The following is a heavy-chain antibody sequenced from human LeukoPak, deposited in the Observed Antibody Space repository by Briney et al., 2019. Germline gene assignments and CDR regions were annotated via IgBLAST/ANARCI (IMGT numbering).Heavy chain of an antibody. J-gene: IGHJ4*02. CDR2: IYYSGST. CDR3: ARVLPGSWYGPFDY. CDR1: GGSISSSSYY. D-gene: IGHD6-13*01. V-gene: IGHV4-39*07. Sequence: SETLSLTCTVSGGSISSSSYYWGWIRQPPGKGLEWIGSIYYSGSTNYNPSLKSRVTVSVDTSKNQFSLKLSSVTAADTAVYFCARVLPGSWYGPFDYWGQGTLVTVSS.